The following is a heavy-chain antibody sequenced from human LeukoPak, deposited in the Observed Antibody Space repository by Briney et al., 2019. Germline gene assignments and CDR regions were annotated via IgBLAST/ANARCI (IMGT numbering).Heavy chain of an antibody. Sequence: GGSLRLSCAASGFTFSSYGMHWVRQAPGQGLEWMGIINPSGGSTSYAQKFQGRVTMTRDTSTSTVYMELSSLRSEDTAVYYCARRAQGVLDYWGQGTLVTVSS. J-gene: IGHJ4*02. D-gene: IGHD3-10*01. CDR3: ARRAQGVLDY. CDR2: INPSGGST. V-gene: IGHV1-46*01. CDR1: GFTFSSYG.